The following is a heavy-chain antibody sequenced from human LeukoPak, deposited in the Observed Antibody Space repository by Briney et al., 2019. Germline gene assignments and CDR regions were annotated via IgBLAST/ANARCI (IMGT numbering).Heavy chain of an antibody. CDR1: GFTVSSNY. D-gene: IGHD7-27*01. CDR2: IYSGGST. V-gene: IGHV3-53*01. Sequence: GGSLRLSCAASGFTVSSNYMSWVRQAPGKGLEWVSVIYSGGSTYYADSVKGRFTISRDNSKNTPYLQMNSLRAEDTAVYYCARDLVWGTPGPWGQGTLVTVSS. CDR3: ARDLVWGTPGP. J-gene: IGHJ5*02.